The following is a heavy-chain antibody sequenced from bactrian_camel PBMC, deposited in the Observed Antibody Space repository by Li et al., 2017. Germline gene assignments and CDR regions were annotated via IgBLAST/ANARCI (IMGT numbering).Heavy chain of an antibody. Sequence: HVQLVESGGGEVQAGGSLRLSCVVSASTEKLAMAWFRQTPENEREGVAAIDTDGSTNYAESVQGRFTISQDNAENTLYLQMNNLKTEDTAMYYCATREARPTTLGQACRPNYWGQGTQVTVS. J-gene: IGHJ4*01. CDR2: IDTDGST. D-gene: IGHD5*01. CDR3: ATREARPTTLGQACRPNY. CDR1: ASTEKLA. V-gene: IGHV3S57*01.